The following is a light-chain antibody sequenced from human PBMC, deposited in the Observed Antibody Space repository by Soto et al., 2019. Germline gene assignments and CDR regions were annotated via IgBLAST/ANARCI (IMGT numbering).Light chain of an antibody. CDR3: QQSYGTPLT. Sequence: DMEMTQSPSSLSASVGDRVTITCRASQSIRNYLNWYQHKPGKVPKLLIYAASILQSGVPTRFSGSGSGTDFTLTINRLQPEDFATYYCQQSYGTPLTFGGGTKIEIK. CDR1: QSIRNY. J-gene: IGKJ4*01. CDR2: AAS. V-gene: IGKV1-39*01.